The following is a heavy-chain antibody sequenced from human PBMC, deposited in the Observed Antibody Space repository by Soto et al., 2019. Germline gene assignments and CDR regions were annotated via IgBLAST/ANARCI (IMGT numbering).Heavy chain of an antibody. J-gene: IGHJ4*02. CDR1: GGSFGAYY. V-gene: IGHV4-34*01. Sequence: PSETLSLTCAAYGGSFGAYYWTWIRQPPGKGLEWIGEINHSGSTNYNPSLGSRVTISVDTSKNQFSLKLSSVTAADTAVYYCARGTNLRCFDWGQGTLVTVSS. CDR3: ARGTNLRCFD. D-gene: IGHD3-9*01. CDR2: INHSGST.